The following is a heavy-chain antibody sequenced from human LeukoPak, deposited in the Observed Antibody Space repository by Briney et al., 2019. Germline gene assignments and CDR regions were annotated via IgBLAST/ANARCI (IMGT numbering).Heavy chain of an antibody. D-gene: IGHD6-19*01. V-gene: IGHV4-59*01. CDR2: IYYSGSA. J-gene: IGHJ4*02. Sequence: PSETLSLTCSVSGGSIDRNYWTWIPQPPGKGLEWIGLIYYSGSANYNAFLKSRVTISEDKSKNQIYLTMTSVTAADTAVYYCARVDSGRSGVYYFDFWGQGTLVIVSS. CDR3: ARVDSGRSGVYYFDF. CDR1: GGSIDRNY.